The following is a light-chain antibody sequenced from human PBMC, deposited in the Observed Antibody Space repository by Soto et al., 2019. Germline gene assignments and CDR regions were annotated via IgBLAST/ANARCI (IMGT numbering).Light chain of an antibody. CDR2: DVS. Sequence: QSALTQPRSVSGSPGQSVTISCTGTSSDVGGYNYVSWYQQYSGKAPKVMIYDVSKRPSGVPDRFSGSKSGNTASLTISGLQAEDEADYYCCSYVASNTFVFGTGTKLTVL. J-gene: IGLJ1*01. V-gene: IGLV2-11*01. CDR1: SSDVGGYNY. CDR3: CSYVASNTFV.